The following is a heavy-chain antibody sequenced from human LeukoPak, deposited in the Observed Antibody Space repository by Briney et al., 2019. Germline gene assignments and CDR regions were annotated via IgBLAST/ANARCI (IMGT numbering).Heavy chain of an antibody. CDR1: GYTFTGYY. Sequence: GASVKVSCKASGYTFTGYYMHWVRQAPGQGLEWMGWVNPNSGGTNYAQKFQGRVTMTRDTSISTAYMELSRLRSDDTAVYYCARVVAVAGTWDNWFDPWGQGTLVTVSS. V-gene: IGHV1-2*02. J-gene: IGHJ5*02. CDR2: VNPNSGGT. CDR3: ARVVAVAGTWDNWFDP. D-gene: IGHD6-19*01.